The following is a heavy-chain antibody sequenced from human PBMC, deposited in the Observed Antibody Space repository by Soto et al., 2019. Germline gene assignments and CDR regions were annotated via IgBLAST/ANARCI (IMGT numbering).Heavy chain of an antibody. CDR2: ISYDGSNK. CDR1: GFTFSSYG. CDR3: AKTKGGCGAIFDY. J-gene: IGHJ4*02. D-gene: IGHD4-17*01. V-gene: IGHV3-30*18. Sequence: QVQLVESGGGVVQPGRSLRLSCAASGFTFSSYGMHWVRQAPGKGLEWVAVISYDGSNKYYADSVKGRFTISRDNSKNTLYLQMNSLRAEDTAVYYCAKTKGGCGAIFDYWGQGTLVTVSS.